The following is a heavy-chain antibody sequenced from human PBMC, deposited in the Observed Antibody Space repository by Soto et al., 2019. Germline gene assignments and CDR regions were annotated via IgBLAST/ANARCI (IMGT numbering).Heavy chain of an antibody. CDR2: IYYSGST. D-gene: IGHD3-22*01. CDR3: ARGYPYYYDSSVYRGPYYFDY. CDR1: GGSISSGDYY. J-gene: IGHJ4*02. V-gene: IGHV4-30-4*01. Sequence: SETLSLTCTVSGGSISSGDYYWSWIRQPPGKGLEWIGYIYYSGSTYYNPSLKSRVTISVDTSKNQFSLKLSSVTAADTAVYHRARGYPYYYDSSVYRGPYYFDYWGQGTLVTVSS.